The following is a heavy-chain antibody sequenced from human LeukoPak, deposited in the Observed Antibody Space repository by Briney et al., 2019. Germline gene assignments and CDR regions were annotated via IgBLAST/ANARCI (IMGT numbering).Heavy chain of an antibody. J-gene: IGHJ4*02. CDR3: AKDGYSSIPGFHFEY. CDR1: GHTVTELS. D-gene: IGHD6-13*01. V-gene: IGHV1-24*01. CDR2: FDPEDGET. Sequence: GASVKVSCKVSGHTVTELSVHWVRQAPGKGLEWMGGFDPEDGETIYAQKFQGRVTMTEDTSTDTTYLELSSLRVEDAAVYYCAKDGYSSIPGFHFEYWGQGTPVTVSS.